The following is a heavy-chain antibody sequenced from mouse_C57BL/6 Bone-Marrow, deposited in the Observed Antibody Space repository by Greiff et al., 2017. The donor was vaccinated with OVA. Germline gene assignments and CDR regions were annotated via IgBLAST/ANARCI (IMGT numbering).Heavy chain of an antibody. D-gene: IGHD2-3*01. CDR3: ARVDGYYHWYFDV. J-gene: IGHJ1*03. Sequence: ESGPGLVKPSQSLSLTCSVTGYSITSGYYWNWIRQFPGNKLEWMGYISYDGSNNYNPSLKNRISITRDTSKNQFFLKLNSVTTEDTATYYCARVDGYYHWYFDVWGTGTTVTVSS. V-gene: IGHV3-6*01. CDR1: GYSITSGYY. CDR2: ISYDGSN.